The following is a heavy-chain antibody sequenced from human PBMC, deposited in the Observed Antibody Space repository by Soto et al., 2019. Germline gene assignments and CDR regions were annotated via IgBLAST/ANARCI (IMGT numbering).Heavy chain of an antibody. CDR2: IIPIFGTA. J-gene: IGHJ6*02. CDR3: ARVRNVLHYYYGMEV. Sequence: GASVKVSCKSSGGTFSDYVISWVRQAPGQGLEWVGGIIPIFGTAKYAQKFEGRATITADESTSTAHMELTSLRYEDTAVYYCARVRNVLHYYYGMEVWGQGTTVTVSS. V-gene: IGHV1-69*13. CDR1: GGTFSDYV. D-gene: IGHD3-10*02.